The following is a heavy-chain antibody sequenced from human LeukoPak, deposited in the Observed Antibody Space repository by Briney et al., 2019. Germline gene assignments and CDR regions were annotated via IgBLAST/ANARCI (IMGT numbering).Heavy chain of an antibody. CDR1: GFTFSDYY. D-gene: IGHD6-13*01. V-gene: IGHV3-11*06. CDR2: ISSSSSYT. CDR3: AREGQQLVFDY. Sequence: GGSLRLSCAASGFTFSDYYMSWIRQAPGKGLEWVSYISSSSSYTNYADSVKGRFTISRDNAKNSLYLQMNSLRAEDTAVCYCAREGQQLVFDYWGQGTLVTVSS. J-gene: IGHJ4*02.